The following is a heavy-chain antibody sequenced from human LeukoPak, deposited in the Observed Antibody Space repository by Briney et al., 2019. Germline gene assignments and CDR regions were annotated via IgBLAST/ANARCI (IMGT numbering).Heavy chain of an antibody. J-gene: IGHJ4*02. Sequence: GASVKVSCMGSVYTFTSYGISWVRQAPGRGLEWMGWISAYNGNTNYAQKLQGRVTMTTDTSTSTPYMELRRLKSGDTAVYYCARDSSGYLDYWGQGTLVTVSS. V-gene: IGHV1-18*01. CDR2: ISAYNGNT. D-gene: IGHD3-22*01. CDR1: VYTFTSYG. CDR3: ARDSSGYLDY.